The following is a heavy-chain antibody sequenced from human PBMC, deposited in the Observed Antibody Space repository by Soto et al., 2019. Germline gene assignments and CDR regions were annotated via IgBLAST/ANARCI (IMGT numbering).Heavy chain of an antibody. CDR1: GGSFSGYY. J-gene: IGHJ4*02. Sequence: QVQLQQWGAGLLKPSETLSLTCAVYGGSFSGYYWTWIRQPPGTGLEWNGEINHSGSTNYIPTLKNRVIIAVDTTMNHFSLKLTSVTAADPAVYYCARDKITGLFDYWGQGTLVTVSS. CDR3: ARDKITGLFDY. CDR2: INHSGST. D-gene: IGHD2-8*02. V-gene: IGHV4-34*01.